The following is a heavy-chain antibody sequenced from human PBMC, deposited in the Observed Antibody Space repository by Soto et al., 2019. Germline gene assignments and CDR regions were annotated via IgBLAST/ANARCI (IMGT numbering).Heavy chain of an antibody. CDR2: YGGSGGST. Sequence: DVQLLESGGGLAQRGGSLRLSCAASGFSFSTYGMTWVRQAPGKGLEWVSYGGSGGSTYYADSVKGRFTISRDNSKNTLYLQMNSLRAEDTAVYYCVKFRGRAYHYYYMDVWVNGTTVTVSS. V-gene: IGHV3-23*01. J-gene: IGHJ6*03. CDR3: VKFRGRAYHYYYMDV. CDR1: GFSFSTYG. D-gene: IGHD3-16*01.